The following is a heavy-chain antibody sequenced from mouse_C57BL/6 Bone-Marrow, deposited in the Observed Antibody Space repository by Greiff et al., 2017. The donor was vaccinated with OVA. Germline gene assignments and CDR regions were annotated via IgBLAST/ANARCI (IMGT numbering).Heavy chain of an antibody. Sequence: VQLKESGPGLVQPSQSLSITCTVSGFSLTSYGVHWVRQSPGKGLEWLGVIWRGGRTDYNEAFLYRLSITKDNSKSQVFFKRNRLQADDTAIYYCAGEATTVMDYWGQGTSVTVSS. V-gene: IGHV2-5*01. CDR3: AGEATTVMDY. CDR1: GFSLTSYG. J-gene: IGHJ4*01. D-gene: IGHD1-1*01. CDR2: IWRGGRT.